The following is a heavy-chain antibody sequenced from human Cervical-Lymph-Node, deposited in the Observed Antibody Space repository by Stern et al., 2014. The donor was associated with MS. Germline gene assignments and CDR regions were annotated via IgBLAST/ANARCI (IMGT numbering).Heavy chain of an antibody. CDR3: AKGGIVVVPAAMNYYYGMDV. CDR2: ISGSGGST. V-gene: IGHV3-23*01. Sequence: EVQLLESGGGLVQPGGSLRLSCAASGFTFSNYAMSWVRQAPEKGLEWVSAISGSGGSTYYADSVKGRFTISRDNSKNTLYLQMNSLRAEDTAVYYCAKGGIVVVPAAMNYYYGMDVWGQGTTVTVSS. D-gene: IGHD2-2*01. J-gene: IGHJ6*02. CDR1: GFTFSNYA.